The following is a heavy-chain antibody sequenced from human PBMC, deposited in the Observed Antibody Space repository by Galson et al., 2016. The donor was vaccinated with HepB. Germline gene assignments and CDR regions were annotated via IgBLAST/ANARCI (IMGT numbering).Heavy chain of an antibody. Sequence: SETLSLTCSVPGGAISISSYYCSWIRQPPGKGLEWIGYISYRGVTNYSPSLSSRVTISRDTSKNQFSLNLRSVTAADTAVYYCARDPAGGVGLDPWGQGTLVTVSS. V-gene: IGHV4-61*01. CDR1: GGAISISSYY. D-gene: IGHD1-26*01. CDR2: ISYRGVT. CDR3: ARDPAGGVGLDP. J-gene: IGHJ5*02.